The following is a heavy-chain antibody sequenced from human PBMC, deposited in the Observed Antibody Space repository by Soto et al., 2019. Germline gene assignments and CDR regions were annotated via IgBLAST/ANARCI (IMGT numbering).Heavy chain of an antibody. Sequence: QVQLQESGPGLVKPSETLSLTCTVSGGSVSSGSYYWGWIRQPPGKGLEWIGYIYYSGSTNYNPSLKSRVTISVDTSKNQFSLKLSSVTAADTAVYYCARDLSGYYYGMDVWGQGTTVTVSS. CDR2: IYYSGST. V-gene: IGHV4-61*01. CDR3: ARDLSGYYYGMDV. CDR1: GGSVSSGSYY. J-gene: IGHJ6*02.